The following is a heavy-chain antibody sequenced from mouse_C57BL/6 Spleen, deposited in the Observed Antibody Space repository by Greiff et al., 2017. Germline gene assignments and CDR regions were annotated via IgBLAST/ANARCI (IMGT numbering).Heavy chain of an antibody. CDR2: IWSGGST. D-gene: IGHD2-1*01. J-gene: IGHJ1*03. CDR1: GFSLTSYG. CDR3: ATSIYYGNFDV. V-gene: IGHV2-2*01. Sequence: QVQLQQSGPGLVQPSQSLSITCTVSGFSLTSYGVHWVRQSPGKGLEWLGVIWSGGSTDYNAAFISRLSISKDNSKSQVFFKMNSLQADDTAIYDCATSIYYGNFDVWGTGTTVTVSS.